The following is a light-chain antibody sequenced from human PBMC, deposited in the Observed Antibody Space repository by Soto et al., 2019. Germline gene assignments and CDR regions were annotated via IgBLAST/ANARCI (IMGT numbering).Light chain of an antibody. CDR3: QHYKNRPLT. J-gene: IGKJ4*01. CDR2: GAS. V-gene: IGKV3-15*01. CDR1: QSVSSD. Sequence: GMTQSPATRSVSPGERATLSCRASQSVSSDLAWYQHKPGQAPRLRIYGASSTATGIPVRLSGSGSGTEFTLTIRSRQSGDIAVYYCQHYKNRPLTVVVGTKVEIK.